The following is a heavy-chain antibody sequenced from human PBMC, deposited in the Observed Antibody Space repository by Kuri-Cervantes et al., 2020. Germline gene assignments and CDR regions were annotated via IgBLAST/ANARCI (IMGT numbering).Heavy chain of an antibody. CDR2: ISVTGAYT. CDR3: ARDSDIVVVPAAKHATFNI. V-gene: IGHV3-21*01. D-gene: IGHD2-2*01. Sequence: GGSLRPSCPASGFTLRIYSRNWFRQAPGKGLKWVASISVTGAYTHYADSVNGRFTISRDNSKNTLYLPMNSLRAEDTSVYYCARDSDIVVVPAAKHATFNIWGQGTMVTVSS. CDR1: GFTLRIYS. J-gene: IGHJ4*02.